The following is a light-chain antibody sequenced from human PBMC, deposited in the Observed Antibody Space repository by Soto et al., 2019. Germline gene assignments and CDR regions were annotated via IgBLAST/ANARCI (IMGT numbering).Light chain of an antibody. CDR1: SSDVGSYNL. J-gene: IGLJ2*01. Sequence: QSALTQPASVSGSPGQSITISCTGTSSDVGSYNLVSWYQQHPGKAPKLMIYEGSKRPSGVSNRSSGSKSGNTASLTISGLQAEDEADYYCCSYVGSSTVVFGGGTKLSVL. V-gene: IGLV2-23*01. CDR2: EGS. CDR3: CSYVGSSTVV.